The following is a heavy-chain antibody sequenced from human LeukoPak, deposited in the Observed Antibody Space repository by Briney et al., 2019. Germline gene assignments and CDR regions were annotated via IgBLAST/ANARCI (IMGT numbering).Heavy chain of an antibody. CDR3: ARERYCSSTSCYDFDAFDI. V-gene: IGHV3-21*01. J-gene: IGHJ3*02. CDR1: GFTFSSYS. Sequence: GGSLRLSCAASGFTFSSYSMNWVRQAPGKGLEWVSSISSSSSYIYYADSVKGRFTISRDNAKNSLYLQMNSLRAEDTAVYYCARERYCSSTSCYDFDAFDIWGQGTMVTVSS. D-gene: IGHD2-2*01. CDR2: ISSSSSYI.